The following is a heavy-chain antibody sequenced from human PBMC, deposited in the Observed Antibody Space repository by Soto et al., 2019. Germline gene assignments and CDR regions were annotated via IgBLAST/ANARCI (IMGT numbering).Heavy chain of an antibody. CDR1: GFNCDDYA. D-gene: IGHD6-13*01. J-gene: IGHJ3*02. V-gene: IGHV3-9*01. CDR2: ISSNSGRI. Sequence: EEQLVESGGGLVQPGRSLRVSCAASGFNCDDYAMHWVRQAPGKGLEWVSGISSNSGRIGYADSVKGRFTISRDNAKNSLYLQMDSLRSEDTALYYCAKGASSSWIRDGLDIWGQGTVVSVSS. CDR3: AKGASSSWIRDGLDI.